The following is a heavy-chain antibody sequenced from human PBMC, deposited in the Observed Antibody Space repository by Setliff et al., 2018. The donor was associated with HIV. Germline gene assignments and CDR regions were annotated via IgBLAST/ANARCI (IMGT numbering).Heavy chain of an antibody. CDR1: GFTFSRYW. CDR2: IKEDGSVT. D-gene: IGHD2-21*01. V-gene: IGHV3-7*03. Sequence: PGGSLRLSCVASGFTFSRYWMSWVRQAPGKGLEFVANIKEDGSVTNYVDSVKGRFTISRDNAKNLVFLQMSSLRADDTAIYYCAKSLGLLKEGFDPWGRGTLVTVSS. J-gene: IGHJ5*02. CDR3: AKSLGLLKEGFDP.